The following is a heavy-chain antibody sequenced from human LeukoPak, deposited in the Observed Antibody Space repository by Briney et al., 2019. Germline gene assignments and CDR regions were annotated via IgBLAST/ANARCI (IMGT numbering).Heavy chain of an antibody. CDR3: ARNRNRDSGAYFGH. J-gene: IGHJ4*02. CDR2: IDWDDDE. D-gene: IGHD4/OR15-4a*01. Sequence: SGPALVKPTQTLTLTCTVSGFSLSTSGMCVSWIRQPPGKALEWLARIDWDDDEYYNTSLKTRLTISKDTSKNQVVLTMTNMDPVDTATYYCARNRNRDSGAYFGHWGQGTLVTVSS. CDR1: GFSLSTSGMC. V-gene: IGHV2-70*11.